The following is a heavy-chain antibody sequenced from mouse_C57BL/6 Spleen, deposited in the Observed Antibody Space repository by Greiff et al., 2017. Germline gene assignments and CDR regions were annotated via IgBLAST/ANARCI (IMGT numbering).Heavy chain of an antibody. CDR2: IHPNSGST. D-gene: IGHD1-1*02. J-gene: IGHJ4*01. V-gene: IGHV1-64*01. CDR1: GYTFTSYW. CDR3: ARWDYDFYAMDY. Sequence: QVQLQQSGAELVRPGASVKLSCKASGYTFTSYWMHWVKQRPGQGLEWIGMIHPNSGSTNYNEKFKSKATLTVDKSSSTAYMQLSSLTSEDSAVYYCARWDYDFYAMDYWGQGTSVTVSS.